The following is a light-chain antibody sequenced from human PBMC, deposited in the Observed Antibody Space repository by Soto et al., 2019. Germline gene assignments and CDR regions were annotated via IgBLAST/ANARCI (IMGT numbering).Light chain of an antibody. CDR2: AAS. Sequence: IQMTQSPSSLSASVGGRVTITCRASQSIANYLNWYQQKPGKAPKLLIYAASTLESGVPSRFSGSGSGTDFTLSISSLQPEDFATYYCQQSYNNPKTFGQGTKVDIK. CDR1: QSIANY. J-gene: IGKJ1*01. V-gene: IGKV1-39*01. CDR3: QQSYNNPKT.